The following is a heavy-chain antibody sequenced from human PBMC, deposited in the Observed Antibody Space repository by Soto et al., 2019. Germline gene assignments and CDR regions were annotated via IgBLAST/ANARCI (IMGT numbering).Heavy chain of an antibody. Sequence: QVQLVQSGAEVKKPGASVTVSCKASGYTFTSYALSLVRQAPGQGLAWMGWISAYNGNTNYAQKLQGRVTLTTDTSTSTAYMELRSLRSDDTAVYYCARGDFDYSYSSGYYLDYWGQGTLVTVSS. CDR2: ISAYNGNT. CDR1: GYTFTSYA. J-gene: IGHJ4*02. D-gene: IGHD3-22*01. V-gene: IGHV1-18*01. CDR3: ARGDFDYSYSSGYYLDY.